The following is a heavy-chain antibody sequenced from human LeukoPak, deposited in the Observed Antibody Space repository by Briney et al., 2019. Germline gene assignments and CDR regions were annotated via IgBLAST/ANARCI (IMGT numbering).Heavy chain of an antibody. CDR2: IYYSGST. D-gene: IGHD1/OR15-1a*01. J-gene: IGHJ4*02. CDR3: ARLGTGTNCFDY. V-gene: IGHV4-39*01. Sequence: SETLSLTWTVSGGSISSSSYYWGWIRQPPGKGLEWIGSIYYSGSTYYNPSLTSRVTISVDTSKNQFSLKLSSVTAADTAVYYCARLGTGTNCFDYWGQGTLVTVSS. CDR1: GGSISSSSYY.